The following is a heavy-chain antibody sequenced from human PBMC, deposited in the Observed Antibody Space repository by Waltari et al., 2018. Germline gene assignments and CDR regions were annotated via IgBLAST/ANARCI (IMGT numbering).Heavy chain of an antibody. J-gene: IGHJ3*02. CDR3: AMTLNYAFDI. Sequence: QVQLQGSGPGLVKPSETLFPTCTVSGCSISSYLRSLNRPPPGKGPEVLGSNYQSGSSYYSPSLKSLVTISVDTSKKQFSLKLSSVAAADTAVYYCAMTLNYAFDIWGQGTMVTVSS. CDR1: GCSISSYL. CDR2: NYQSGSS. V-gene: IGHV4-38-2*02.